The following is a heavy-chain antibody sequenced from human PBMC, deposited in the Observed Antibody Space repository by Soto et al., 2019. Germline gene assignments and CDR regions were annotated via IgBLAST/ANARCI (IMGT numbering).Heavy chain of an antibody. Sequence: PGGSLRLSCAASGFTVSSNYMHWVRQAPGKGLEWVSGISWNSGSIGYADSVKGRFTISRDNAKNSLYLQMNSLRAEDTALYYCAKAAAIQYYYGMDVWGQGTTVTVSS. D-gene: IGHD2-2*01. CDR2: ISWNSGSI. J-gene: IGHJ6*02. V-gene: IGHV3-9*01. CDR1: GFTVSSNY. CDR3: AKAAAIQYYYGMDV.